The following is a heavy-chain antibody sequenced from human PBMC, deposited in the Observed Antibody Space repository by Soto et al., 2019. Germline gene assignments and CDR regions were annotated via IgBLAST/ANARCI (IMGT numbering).Heavy chain of an antibody. V-gene: IGHV3-43D*04. Sequence: GGSLRLSCAASGFTFDDYAMHWVRQAPGKGLEWVSLISWDGGSTYYADSVKGRFTISRDNSKNSLYLQMNSLRAEDTALYYCAKDITVEGPYTVTRDYYYGMDVWGLGTTVTVSS. CDR2: ISWDGGST. D-gene: IGHD4-17*01. J-gene: IGHJ6*02. CDR1: GFTFDDYA. CDR3: AKDITVEGPYTVTRDYYYGMDV.